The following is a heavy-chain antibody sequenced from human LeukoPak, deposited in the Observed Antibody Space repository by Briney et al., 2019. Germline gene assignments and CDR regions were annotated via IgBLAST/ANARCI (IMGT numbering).Heavy chain of an antibody. CDR2: CDPEDGET. Sequence: ASVKVSCKVSGYTLTELSMHWVRQAPGKGLEWMGGCDPEDGETIYAQKFQGRVTMTEDTSTDTAYMELSSLRSEDTAVYYCATEARGAWNSNWFDPWGQGTLVTVSS. CDR3: ATEARGAWNSNWFDP. CDR1: GYTLTELS. J-gene: IGHJ5*02. V-gene: IGHV1-24*01. D-gene: IGHD1/OR15-1a*01.